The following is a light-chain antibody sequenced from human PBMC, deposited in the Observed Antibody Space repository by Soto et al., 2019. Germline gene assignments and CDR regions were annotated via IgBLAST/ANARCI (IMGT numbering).Light chain of an antibody. Sequence: QSALTQPASLSGSPGQSITISCTGTSSDVGSTFNYVSWYQQPPGKAPRLIMSDVNHRPSGISDRFSGSKSGNTASLTISGRQAEDEADYFCSAYATGSTPVLFGGGTKLNVL. J-gene: IGLJ3*02. CDR2: DVN. CDR1: SSDVGSTFNY. V-gene: IGLV2-14*03. CDR3: SAYATGSTPVL.